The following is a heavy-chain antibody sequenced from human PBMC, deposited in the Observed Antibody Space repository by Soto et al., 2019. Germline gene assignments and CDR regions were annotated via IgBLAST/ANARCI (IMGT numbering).Heavy chain of an antibody. CDR2: IYYSGST. V-gene: IGHV4-31*03. Sequence: SATLSLTCTVSGGSISSGGYYWSWIRQHPGKGLKWIGYIYYSGSTYYNPSLKSRVTISVDTSKNQFSLKLSSVTAADTAVYYCARRYSYGYLLDYWGQGTLVTVSS. J-gene: IGHJ4*02. CDR1: GGSISSGGYY. D-gene: IGHD5-18*01. CDR3: ARRYSYGYLLDY.